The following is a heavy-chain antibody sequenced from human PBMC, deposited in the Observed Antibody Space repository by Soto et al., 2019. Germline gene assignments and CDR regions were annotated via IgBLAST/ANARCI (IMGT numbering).Heavy chain of an antibody. CDR2: IIPIFGTA. Sequence: QVQLVQSGAEVKKPGSSVKVSCKASGGTFSSYAISWVRQAPGQGLEWMGGIIPIFGTANYAQKFQGRVTITADESTSTAYMELSSLGSEDTAVYYCARVLGYCSSTSCQIQLTRFDPRGQGTLVPVSS. CDR1: GGTFSSYA. CDR3: ARVLGYCSSTSCQIQLTRFDP. V-gene: IGHV1-69*01. J-gene: IGHJ5*02. D-gene: IGHD2-2*01.